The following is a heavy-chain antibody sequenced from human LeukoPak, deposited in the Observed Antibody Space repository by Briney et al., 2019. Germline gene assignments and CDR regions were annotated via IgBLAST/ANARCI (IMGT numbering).Heavy chain of an antibody. D-gene: IGHD2-2*01. Sequence: SVKVSCKASGGTFSSYAISWVRQAPGQGLEWMGRIIPILGIANYAQKFQGRVTITADKSTSTAYMELSSLRSEDTAVYCCARNGGVVVPAYYYYYGMDVWGQGTTVTVSS. CDR3: ARNGGVVVPAYYYYYGMDV. V-gene: IGHV1-69*04. CDR1: GGTFSSYA. J-gene: IGHJ6*02. CDR2: IIPILGIA.